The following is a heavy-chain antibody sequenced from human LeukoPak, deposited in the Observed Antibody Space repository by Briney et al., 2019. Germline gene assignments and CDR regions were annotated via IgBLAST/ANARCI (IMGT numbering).Heavy chain of an antibody. J-gene: IGHJ4*02. D-gene: IGHD3-22*01. CDR2: INPNSGGT. Sequence: ASVKVSCKASGYTFTGYYMHWVRQAPGQGLEWMGWINPNSGGTNYAQKFQGRVTMTRDTSISTAYMELSRLRSDDTAVYYCARELGSSGYTFDYWGQGTLVTVSS. CDR1: GYTFTGYY. V-gene: IGHV1-2*02. CDR3: ARELGSSGYTFDY.